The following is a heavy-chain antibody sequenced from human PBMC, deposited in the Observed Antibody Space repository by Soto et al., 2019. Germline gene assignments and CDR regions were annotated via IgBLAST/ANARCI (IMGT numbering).Heavy chain of an antibody. CDR2: INHSGST. Sequence: PSETLSLTCAVYGGSFSGYYWSWIRQPPGKGLEWIGEINHSGSTNYNPSLKSRVTISVDTSKNQFPLKLSSVTAADTAVYYCARRAIKVRGVNYPPFDYWSQGTLVTVSS. D-gene: IGHD3-10*01. J-gene: IGHJ4*02. CDR1: GGSFSGYY. CDR3: ARRAIKVRGVNYPPFDY. V-gene: IGHV4-34*01.